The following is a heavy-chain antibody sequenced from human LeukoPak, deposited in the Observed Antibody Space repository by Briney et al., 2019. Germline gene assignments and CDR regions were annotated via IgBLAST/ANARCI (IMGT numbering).Heavy chain of an antibody. CDR2: IYTTGAT. J-gene: IGHJ4*02. CDR1: GGSIRRYF. D-gene: IGHD2-21*01. CDR3: SXXGXTXXXYFLDY. V-gene: IGHV4-4*07. Sequence: SETLSLTCTVSGGSIRRYFWGWVRQPAGKGLEWIGRIYTTGATFYNPSLKTRLTMSIDTSKNQFSLRLTSVVAAGTAVYYCSXXGXTXXXYFLDYWSQGTLVTVSS.